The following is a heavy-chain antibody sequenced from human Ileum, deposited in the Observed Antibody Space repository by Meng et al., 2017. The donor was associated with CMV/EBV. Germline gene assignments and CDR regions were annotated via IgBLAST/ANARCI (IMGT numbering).Heavy chain of an antibody. CDR1: GFTFSSYA. CDR3: ARGPTWYDFWSGLDY. CDR2: ISYDGSNK. J-gene: IGHJ4*02. Sequence: GGSLRLSCAASGFTFSSYAMHWVRQAPGKGLEWVAVISYDGSNKYYADSVKGRFTISRDNSKNTLYLQMNSLRAEDTAVYYCARGPTWYDFWSGLDYWGQGTLVTVSS. V-gene: IGHV3-30-3*01. D-gene: IGHD3-3*01.